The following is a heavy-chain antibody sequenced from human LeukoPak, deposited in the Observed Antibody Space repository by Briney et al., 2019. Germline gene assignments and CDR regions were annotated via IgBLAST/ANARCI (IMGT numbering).Heavy chain of an antibody. CDR3: ATSRGSYYMDV. CDR2: INHSGST. CDR1: GGSFSGYY. V-gene: IGHV4-34*01. Sequence: SETLSLTCAVYGGSFSGYYWSWIRQPPGKGREWIGEINHSGSTNYNPSLKSRVTISVDTSKNQFSLKLSSVTAADTAVYYCATSRGSYYMDVWGKGTTVTVSS. J-gene: IGHJ6*03. D-gene: IGHD1-26*01.